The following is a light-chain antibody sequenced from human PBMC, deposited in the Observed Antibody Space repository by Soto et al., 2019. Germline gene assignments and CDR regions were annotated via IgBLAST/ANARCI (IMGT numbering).Light chain of an antibody. CDR2: RAS. CDR1: QGISSY. J-gene: IGKJ2*01. Sequence: AIRMTQSPSSFSASTGDRVTITCRASQGISSYLAWYQQKPGKAPKLLIYRASTLQSGVPSRFSGSGSGTDFTLTIIYLQSKDFATYYCQQYYSYPYTFGQGTKLEIK. CDR3: QQYYSYPYT. V-gene: IGKV1-8*01.